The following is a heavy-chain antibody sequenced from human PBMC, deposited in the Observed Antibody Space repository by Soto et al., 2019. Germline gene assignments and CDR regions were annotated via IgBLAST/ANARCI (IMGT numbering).Heavy chain of an antibody. CDR3: ARRYGGNLDY. D-gene: IGHD1-26*01. CDR2: IYYSGST. Sequence: PSETLSLTSTVSGFSISSYYWSWIRQPPGKGLEWIGYIYYSGSTNYNPSLKSRVTISVDTSKNQFSLKLSSVTAADTAVYYCARRYGGNLDYWGQGTLVTVSS. CDR1: GFSISSYY. J-gene: IGHJ4*02. V-gene: IGHV4-59*08.